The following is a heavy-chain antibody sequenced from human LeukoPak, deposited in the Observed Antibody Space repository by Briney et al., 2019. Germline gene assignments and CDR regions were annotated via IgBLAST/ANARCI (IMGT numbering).Heavy chain of an antibody. J-gene: IGHJ4*02. Sequence: GGSLRLSCAASGFTFSSYAMSWVRQAPGKGLEWVSGISWNSGSIGYADSVKGRFTISRDNAKNSLYLQMNSLRTEDMALYYCAKAASIAATGSSGWYDYWGQGTLVIVSS. V-gene: IGHV3-9*03. D-gene: IGHD6-19*01. CDR3: AKAASIAATGSSGWYDY. CDR1: GFTFSSYA. CDR2: ISWNSGSI.